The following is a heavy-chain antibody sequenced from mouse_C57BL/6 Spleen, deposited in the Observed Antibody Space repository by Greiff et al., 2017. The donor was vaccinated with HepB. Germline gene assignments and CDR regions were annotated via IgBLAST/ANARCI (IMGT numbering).Heavy chain of an antibody. CDR3: AREGDGNYPYFDY. D-gene: IGHD2-1*01. CDR1: GFTFSDYY. V-gene: IGHV5-16*01. Sequence: EVMLVESEGGLVQPGSSMKLSCTASGFTFSDYYMAWVRQVPEKGLEWVANINYDGSSTYYLDSLKSRFIISRDNAKNILYLQMSSLKSEDTATYYCAREGDGNYPYFDYWGQGTTLTVSS. J-gene: IGHJ2*01. CDR2: INYDGSST.